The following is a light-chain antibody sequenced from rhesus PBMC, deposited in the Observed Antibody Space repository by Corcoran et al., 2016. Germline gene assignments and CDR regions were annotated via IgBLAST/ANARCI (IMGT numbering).Light chain of an antibody. J-gene: IGKJ2*01. CDR3: QQYNNAPMYS. V-gene: IGKV1-16*01. CDR1: QTISSW. Sequence: DIQMTQSPSSLSASVGDIVTVTCQASQTISSWLAWYQQRPGKAPKPLIYKASSLESGVPSRFSGSGSGTDFTLTSSSLQPEDFATYYCQQYNNAPMYSFGQGTKVEIK. CDR2: KAS.